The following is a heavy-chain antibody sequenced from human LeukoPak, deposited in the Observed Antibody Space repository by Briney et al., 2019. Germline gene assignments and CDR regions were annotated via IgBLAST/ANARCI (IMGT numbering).Heavy chain of an antibody. J-gene: IGHJ5*02. CDR3: ARAVAGNWFDP. V-gene: IGHV3-53*01. CDR2: TYSGGST. CDR1: GFTVSSNY. Sequence: GGSLRLSCAASGFTVSSNYMSWVRQAPGKGLEWVSVTYSGGSTYYADSVKGRFTISRDNSKNTLYLQMNSLRAEDTAVYYCARAVAGNWFDPWGQGTLVTVSS.